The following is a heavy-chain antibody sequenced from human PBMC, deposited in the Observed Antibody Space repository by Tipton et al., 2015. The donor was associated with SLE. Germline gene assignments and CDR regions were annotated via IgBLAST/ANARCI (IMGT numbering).Heavy chain of an antibody. CDR1: GGSISSGSYY. J-gene: IGHJ4*02. Sequence: TLSLTCTVSGGSISSGSYYWTWIRQPAGKGLEWIGRISTSGSTNYNPSLKSRVAISVDTSKNQFSLKLNSVTAADTAVYYCASGRGFSTSSSGGIDYWGQGTLVTVCS. D-gene: IGHD6-6*01. CDR2: ISTSGST. CDR3: ASGRGFSTSSSGGIDY. V-gene: IGHV4-61*02.